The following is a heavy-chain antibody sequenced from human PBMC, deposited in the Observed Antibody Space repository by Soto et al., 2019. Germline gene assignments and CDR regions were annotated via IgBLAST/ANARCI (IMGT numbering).Heavy chain of an antibody. D-gene: IGHD4-17*01. J-gene: IGHJ4*02. CDR2: ISGSGTTR. CDR3: ASRSYEYGDNIIGC. CDR1: GLTFSSNS. Sequence: EVQLVESGGGLVQPGGSLRLSCAASGLTFSSNSMNWVRQAPGKGLEWVSYISGSGTTRFYADSVKGRFTISRDNAKNSLYLQMSSLRAEDTAVYYCASRSYEYGDNIIGCWGQGTLVTVSS. V-gene: IGHV3-48*01.